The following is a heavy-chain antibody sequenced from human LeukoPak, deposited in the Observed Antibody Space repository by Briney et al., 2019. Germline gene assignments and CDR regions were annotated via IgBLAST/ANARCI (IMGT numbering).Heavy chain of an antibody. CDR3: ARGLGGSGSYFLTFDY. J-gene: IGHJ4*02. D-gene: IGHD1-26*01. CDR1: GYTFTGYY. CDR2: INPNSGGT. Sequence: ASVKVSCKASGYTFTGYYMHWVRQAPGQGLEWMGWINPNSGGTNYAQKFQGRVTMTRDTSISTAHMELRSLRSDDTAVYYCARGLGGSGSYFLTFDYWGQGTLVTVSS. V-gene: IGHV1-2*02.